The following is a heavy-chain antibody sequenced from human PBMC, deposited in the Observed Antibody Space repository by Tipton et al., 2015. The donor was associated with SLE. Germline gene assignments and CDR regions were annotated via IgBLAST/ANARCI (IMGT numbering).Heavy chain of an antibody. J-gene: IGHJ4*02. CDR2: VYYSGST. D-gene: IGHD2-2*01. V-gene: IGHV4-39*02. CDR1: GTSVSISTYY. CDR3: ARGPLTYCTSASCLFAYYFDS. Sequence: TLSLTCTVSGTSVSISTYYWGWLRQPPGKGREWIGTVYYSGSTYFNPSLKSRVTISVDTSKNHFSLKLSSVTAADTAVYYCARGPLTYCTSASCLFAYYFDSWDQGTLVTVSS.